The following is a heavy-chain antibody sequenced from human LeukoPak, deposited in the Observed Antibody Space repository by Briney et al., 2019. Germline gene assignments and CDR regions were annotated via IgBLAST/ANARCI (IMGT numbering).Heavy chain of an antibody. D-gene: IGHD3-16*02. J-gene: IGHJ4*02. V-gene: IGHV4-39*07. Sequence: SETLSLTCTVSGGSISSSSYYWGWIRQPPGKGLEWIGSIYYSGSTYYNPSLKSRVTISVDTSKNQFSLKLSSVTAADTAAHYCARAYKSLYGVDYWGQGTLVTVSS. CDR2: IYYSGST. CDR3: ARAYKSLYGVDY. CDR1: GGSISSSSYY.